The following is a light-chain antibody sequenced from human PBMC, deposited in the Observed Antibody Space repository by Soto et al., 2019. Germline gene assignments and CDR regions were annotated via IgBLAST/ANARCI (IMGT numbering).Light chain of an antibody. Sequence: QSALTQPASVSGSPGQSITISCTGTSSVVGSYNLVSWYQQHPGKAPKLMIYEGSKRPSGVSNRFSGSKSGNTASLTISGLQAEDEADYYCCSYSARSTYVFGTGTKVTVL. CDR3: CSYSARSTYV. CDR2: EGS. CDR1: SSVVGSYNL. J-gene: IGLJ1*01. V-gene: IGLV2-23*01.